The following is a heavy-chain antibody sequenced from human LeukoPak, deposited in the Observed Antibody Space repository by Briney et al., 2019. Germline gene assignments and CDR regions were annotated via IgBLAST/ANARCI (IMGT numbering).Heavy chain of an antibody. CDR2: ISAYYSNT. V-gene: IGHV1-18*01. J-gene: IGHJ6*02. CDR1: GYTFTSYG. Sequence: ASVKVSCKASGYTFTSYGISWVRQAPGQGLEWMGWISAYYSNTNYAQKLQGRVTMTTDTSTSTAYMELRSLRSDDTAVYYCARDRVIYYYYGMDVWGQGTTVTVSS. CDR3: ARDRVIYYYYGMDV.